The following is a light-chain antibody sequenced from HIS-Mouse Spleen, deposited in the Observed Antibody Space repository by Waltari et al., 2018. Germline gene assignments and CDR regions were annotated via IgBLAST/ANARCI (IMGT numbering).Light chain of an antibody. Sequence: YELTQPPSVSVSPGQTASITCSGEKLGDKYACWYQQKPGQSPVLVIYQDSKRPSGIPERFSGSNSGNTATLTISGTQAMDEADYYCQAWDSSTAVFGTGTKVTVL. CDR3: QAWDSSTAV. CDR1: KLGDKY. V-gene: IGLV3-1*01. CDR2: QDS. J-gene: IGLJ1*01.